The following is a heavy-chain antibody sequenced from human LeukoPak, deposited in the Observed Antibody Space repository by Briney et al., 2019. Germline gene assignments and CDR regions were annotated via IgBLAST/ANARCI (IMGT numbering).Heavy chain of an antibody. Sequence: GGSLRLSCAASGFTFSDYYMSWIRQAPGKGLEWVSYISSSGSTIYFADSVKGRFTISRDNAKNSLYLQMNSLRVEDTAVYYCAKRVAYSSSWPYFDYWGQGTLVTVSS. CDR2: ISSSGSTI. V-gene: IGHV3-11*01. J-gene: IGHJ4*02. CDR3: AKRVAYSSSWPYFDY. CDR1: GFTFSDYY. D-gene: IGHD6-13*01.